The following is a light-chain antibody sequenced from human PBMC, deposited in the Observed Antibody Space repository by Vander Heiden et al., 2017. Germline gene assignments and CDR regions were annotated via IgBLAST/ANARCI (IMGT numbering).Light chain of an antibody. CDR2: LGS. J-gene: IGKJ1*01. Sequence: IVMTQSPLPLPVPPGEPASISCSSSQSLLHSNGYNYLDWYLQKPGQSPQLLIYLGSNRASGVPDRFSGSGSGTDFTLKISRVEAEDVGVYYCRQSVQTPRTFGQGTKVEIK. CDR3: RQSVQTPRT. CDR1: QSLLHSNGYNY. V-gene: IGKV2-28*01.